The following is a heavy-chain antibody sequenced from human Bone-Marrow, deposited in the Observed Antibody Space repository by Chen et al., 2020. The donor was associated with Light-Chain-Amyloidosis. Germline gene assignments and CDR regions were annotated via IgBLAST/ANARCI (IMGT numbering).Heavy chain of an antibody. CDR3: ATTDFDY. CDR2: ILYDGSTK. J-gene: IGHJ4*02. V-gene: IGHV3-30*04. CDR1: RSTLSGYT. Sequence: VRLVQSGGGLFQPRGSLGLSCAASRSTLSGYTMHWVRQAPGRGLQWVAVILYDGSTKYYTDSVKGRFTVSRDRSTLYLQMDSLRAEDTAIYYCATTDFDYWGQGTLVTVSS.